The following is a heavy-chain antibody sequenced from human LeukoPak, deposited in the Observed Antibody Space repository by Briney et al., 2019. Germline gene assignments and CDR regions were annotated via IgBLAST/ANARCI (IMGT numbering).Heavy chain of an antibody. J-gene: IGHJ5*02. V-gene: IGHV4-61*02. D-gene: IGHD6-19*01. CDR3: ARERAVAGKLLVIAENWFDP. CDR1: GGSISSGSYY. Sequence: SQTLSLTCTVSGGSISSGSYYWSWIRQPAGKGLEWIGRIYTSGSTNYNPSLKSRVTISVDTSKNQFSLKLSSVTAADTAVYYCARERAVAGKLLVIAENWFDPWCQGTLVTVSS. CDR2: IYTSGST.